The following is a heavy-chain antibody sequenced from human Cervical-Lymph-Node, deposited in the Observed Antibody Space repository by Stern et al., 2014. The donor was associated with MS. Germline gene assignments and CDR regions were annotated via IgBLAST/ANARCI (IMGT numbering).Heavy chain of an antibody. V-gene: IGHV3-30*04. CDR1: GFVFRRYA. CDR2: IAYDGRDE. CDR3: AKGGSGSYLD. Sequence: VHLVAPGGGVVQPGRPLRLFCASSGFVFRRYALHWLRQAPGTGLEWFALIAYDGRDEYYTDSVKGRFTVSRDNSNNAVDLEMNSLRLEDTAVYYCAKGGSGSYLDWGQGSLVTVSS. D-gene: IGHD1-26*01. J-gene: IGHJ4*02.